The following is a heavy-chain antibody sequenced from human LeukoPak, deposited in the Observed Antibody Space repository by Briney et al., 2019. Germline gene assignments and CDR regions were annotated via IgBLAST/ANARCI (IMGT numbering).Heavy chain of an antibody. CDR1: GFTFSSYG. V-gene: IGHV3-33*06. Sequence: PGGSLRLSCAASGFTFSSYGMHWVRQAPGKGLEWVAVLWYDGSEKYYADSVKGRFTISRDNSKNTLYLEMNRLRAEDTAVYYCAKAPRGYYDSSGYGHLDYWGQGTLVTVSS. D-gene: IGHD3-22*01. CDR2: LWYDGSEK. CDR3: AKAPRGYYDSSGYGHLDY. J-gene: IGHJ4*02.